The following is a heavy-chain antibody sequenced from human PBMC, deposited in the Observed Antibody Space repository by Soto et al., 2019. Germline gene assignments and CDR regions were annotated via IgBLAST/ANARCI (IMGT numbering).Heavy chain of an antibody. Sequence: LCGGSVNSTGYYWSWIRQHPVKGLEFIGHIYYAGSTYYNPSLESRTTISRDTSKNQFALELTSVTAADTAVYYCARIYDFWSGHGAFDIWGQGSMVTVSS. CDR2: IYYAGST. CDR1: GGSVNSTGYY. V-gene: IGHV4-31*02. CDR3: ARIYDFWSGHGAFDI. D-gene: IGHD3-3*01. J-gene: IGHJ3*02.